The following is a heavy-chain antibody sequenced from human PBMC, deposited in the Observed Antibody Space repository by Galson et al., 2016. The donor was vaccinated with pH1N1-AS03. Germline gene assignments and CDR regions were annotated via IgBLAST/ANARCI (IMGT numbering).Heavy chain of an antibody. V-gene: IGHV5-51*01. D-gene: IGHD2-15*01. CDR2: IWPADSDT. CDR3: ARQKYCSGGSCVLYYDAFDM. CDR1: GYIFSRYW. Sequence: QSGAEVTKLGESLKISCQASGYIFSRYWIGWVRQRPGKGLEWMGIIWPADSDTKYSPSFQGQVTISVDTSLNTAYLQWSSLEASDTAMYFCARQKYCSGGSCVLYYDAFDMWGQGTLVTVSS. J-gene: IGHJ3*02.